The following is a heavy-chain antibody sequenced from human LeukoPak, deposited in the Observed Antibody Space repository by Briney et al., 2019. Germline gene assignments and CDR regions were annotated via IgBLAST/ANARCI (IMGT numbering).Heavy chain of an antibody. CDR2: ISSSGSTI. D-gene: IGHD3-10*02. V-gene: IGHV3-48*03. CDR1: GFTFSSYE. Sequence: GGSLRLSCAASGFTFSSYEMNWVRQAPGKGLEWVSYISSSGSTIYYADSVKGRFNISRDNAKNSLYLQMSSLRAEDTAVYYCAELGITMIGGVWGKGTTVTIYS. CDR3: AELGITMIGGV. J-gene: IGHJ6*04.